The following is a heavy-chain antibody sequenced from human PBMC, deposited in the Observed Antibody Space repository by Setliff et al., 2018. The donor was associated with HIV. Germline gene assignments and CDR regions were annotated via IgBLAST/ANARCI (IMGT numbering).Heavy chain of an antibody. Sequence: SETLSLTCTVSGGSISSYYWSWIRQPPGKGLEWIGIIYYSGATNYNPSLKSRVTMSIDTSKKQFSLKLASVTAADTAVYYCARGGSYDTFDYWGQGTLVTVSS. CDR1: GGSISSYY. CDR3: ARGGSYDTFDY. J-gene: IGHJ4*02. V-gene: IGHV4-59*12. D-gene: IGHD3-22*01. CDR2: IYYSGAT.